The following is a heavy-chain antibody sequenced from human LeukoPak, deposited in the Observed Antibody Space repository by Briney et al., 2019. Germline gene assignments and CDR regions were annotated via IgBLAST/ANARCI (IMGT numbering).Heavy chain of an antibody. J-gene: IGHJ4*02. CDR1: GFSLSVHA. CDR3: ARDLLLGVVGRYDYVWGTYRPFDY. V-gene: IGHV3-48*03. CDR2: ICSSGSTR. Sequence: RGCLRLSCAASGFSLSVHAMSWVRHAPGEGVEWVSYICSSGSTRYYADFVKGRFTISRDNAKNSLYLQMNSLRAEDTAFYYCARDLLLGVVGRYDYVWGTYRPFDYWGQGTLVTVSS. D-gene: IGHD3-16*02.